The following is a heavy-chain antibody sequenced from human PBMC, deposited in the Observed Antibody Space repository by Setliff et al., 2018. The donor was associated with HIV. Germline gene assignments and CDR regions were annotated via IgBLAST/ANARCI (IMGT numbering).Heavy chain of an antibody. CDR2: ISPDNGAA. J-gene: IGHJ3*01. CDR1: GYTFRNFG. Sequence: GASVKVSCKASGYTFRNFGISWVRQAPGQGLEWMGRISPDNGAAEYAPKFQGRVRMTLDTSNSTAYLEIPRLTSDDAAVYYCARPRVFDSFDVWGQGTLVTVSS. V-gene: IGHV1-2*06. CDR3: ARPRVFDSFDV.